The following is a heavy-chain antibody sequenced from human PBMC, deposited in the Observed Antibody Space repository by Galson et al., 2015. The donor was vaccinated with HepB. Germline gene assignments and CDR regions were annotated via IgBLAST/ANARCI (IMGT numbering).Heavy chain of an antibody. J-gene: IGHJ4*02. Sequence: SLRLSCAASGNTFSSHGMHWVRQAPGKGLEWVALIWDDGSKDYYADSVKGRFAVSRDNFNNILYLQMNSLRVEDTAVYYCARYYSNYRAVDYLGPDTLVAVSS. CDR3: ARYYSNYRAVDY. CDR2: IWDDGSKD. D-gene: IGHD4-11*01. CDR1: GNTFSSHG. V-gene: IGHV3-33*04.